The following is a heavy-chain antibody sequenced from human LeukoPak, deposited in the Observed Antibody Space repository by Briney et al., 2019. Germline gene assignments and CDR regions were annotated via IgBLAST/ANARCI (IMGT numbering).Heavy chain of an antibody. Sequence: GVSLRLFCAASGFMFSSNWMSWVRMAPGKGLEWVANIKEDGTETYYVDSVKGRFTISRDNAKNSLYLQMNSLRVEDTAVYYCAKEGRSLQTYWGQGTLVTVSS. J-gene: IGHJ4*02. CDR2: IKEDGTET. CDR1: GFMFSSNW. V-gene: IGHV3-7*03. CDR3: AKEGRSLQTY. D-gene: IGHD5-24*01.